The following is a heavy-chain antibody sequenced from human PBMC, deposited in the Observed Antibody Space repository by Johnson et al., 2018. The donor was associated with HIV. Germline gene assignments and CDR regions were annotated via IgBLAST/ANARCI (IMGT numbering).Heavy chain of an antibody. D-gene: IGHD3-16*02. V-gene: IGHV3-30*04. CDR3: ARGGLGYQNIHDPFDI. J-gene: IGHJ3*02. CDR1: GFTFSGYP. CDR2: ISYDGSNK. Sequence: QVQLVESGGGVVQPGRSLRLSCAASGFTFSGYPMHWVRQAPGKGLEWVAVISYDGSNKYYADSVKGRFTISRDNSKNTVFLQMNSLRAEDTALYYCARGGLGYQNIHDPFDIWGQGTMVTVSS.